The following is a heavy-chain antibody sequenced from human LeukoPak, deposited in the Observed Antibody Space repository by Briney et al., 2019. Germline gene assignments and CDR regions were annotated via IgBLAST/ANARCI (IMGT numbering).Heavy chain of an antibody. Sequence: GGSLRLSCAASGFTFSSYSMNWVRQAPGKGLEWVSYISSSSSTIYYADSVKGRFTISRDNAKNSLYLQMNSLRAEDTAVYYCAKYRAGGSYDYWGQGTLVTVSS. J-gene: IGHJ4*02. V-gene: IGHV3-48*01. CDR3: AKYRAGGSYDY. CDR1: GFTFSSYS. D-gene: IGHD1-26*01. CDR2: ISSSSSTI.